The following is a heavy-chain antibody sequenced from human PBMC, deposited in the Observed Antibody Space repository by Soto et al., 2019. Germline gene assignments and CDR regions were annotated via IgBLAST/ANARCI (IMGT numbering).Heavy chain of an antibody. J-gene: IGHJ4*02. CDR2: ISHDGSRK. CDR3: VKDYGIAVAGAENLFDV. Sequence: QVHLVESGGGVVQAGRSLRLSCSASGFAFNLYGLHWVRQAPGKGLEWVAVISHDGSRKYYADSVKGRFTISRDNSKNTLYMEMNRLRVDDTAVYYCVKDYGIAVAGAENLFDVWGQGTLVSVSS. D-gene: IGHD6-19*01. V-gene: IGHV3-30*18. CDR1: GFAFNLYG.